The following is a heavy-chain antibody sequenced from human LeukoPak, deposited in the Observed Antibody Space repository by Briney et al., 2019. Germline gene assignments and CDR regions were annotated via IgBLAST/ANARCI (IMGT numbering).Heavy chain of an antibody. V-gene: IGHV1-69*04. Sequence: SSVKVSCKASGGTFSSYANSLVRQAPGQGLEWVGRIIPIFCIANYAQKFQGRVTITADKSTSTAYMELSSLRCEDTAVYYCARSDYSNYQTVWFDPWGQGTLVTVSS. CDR3: ARSDYSNYQTVWFDP. J-gene: IGHJ5*02. CDR2: IIPIFCIA. D-gene: IGHD4-11*01. CDR1: GGTFSSYA.